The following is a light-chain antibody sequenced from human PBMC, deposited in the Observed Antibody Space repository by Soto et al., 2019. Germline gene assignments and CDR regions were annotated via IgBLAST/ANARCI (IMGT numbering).Light chain of an antibody. Sequence: DVHMTQSPSSVFASVGDRVTITCQASQDISDFLNWYHQKPGKAPQVLIYDASNLQTGVPSRFSGRRSGTDFILTISSLQPDDSGTYYCQQDDDRPITFGQGTRLEIK. CDR2: DAS. CDR1: QDISDF. V-gene: IGKV1-33*01. J-gene: IGKJ5*01. CDR3: QQDDDRPIT.